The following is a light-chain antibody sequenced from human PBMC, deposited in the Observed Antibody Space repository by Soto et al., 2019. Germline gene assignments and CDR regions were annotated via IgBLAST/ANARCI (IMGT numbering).Light chain of an antibody. CDR2: KAS. Sequence: DIQMTQSPSTLSASVGDRVTMTCRANETIRSWLAWYQQKPGKAPRLLIYKASSLQSGVPSRFSGSGSGTEFTLTISSLQPDDFATYYCLQHNSYPLTFGGGTKVDIK. CDR1: ETIRSW. V-gene: IGKV1-5*03. CDR3: LQHNSYPLT. J-gene: IGKJ4*01.